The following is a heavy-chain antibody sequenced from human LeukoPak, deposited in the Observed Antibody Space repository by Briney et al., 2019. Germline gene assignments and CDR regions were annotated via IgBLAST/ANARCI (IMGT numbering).Heavy chain of an antibody. J-gene: IGHJ4*02. D-gene: IGHD4-11*01. Sequence: ASVKVSCKASGYTFTSYGISWVRQAPGQGVEGMGWISAYNDNTNYAQKLQGSVTMTTDTSTSTAYMELRSLRSDDTAVYYCAREVGYSNPTGYWGQGTLVTVSS. CDR3: AREVGYSNPTGY. V-gene: IGHV1-18*01. CDR2: ISAYNDNT. CDR1: GYTFTSYG.